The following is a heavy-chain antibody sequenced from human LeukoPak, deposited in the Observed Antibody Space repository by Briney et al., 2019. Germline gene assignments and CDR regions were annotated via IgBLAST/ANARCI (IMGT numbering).Heavy chain of an antibody. CDR1: GFTFSSYA. V-gene: IGHV3-23*01. Sequence: QPGGSLRLSCAASGFTFSSYAMSRVRQAPGKGLEWVSPITSSGAATYYADSVKGRFTISRDNSDNTLYLQMNSLRAEDTAVYYCAKDRPNYYGSNGHYYKLNGDCWGQGTLVTVSS. J-gene: IGHJ4*02. CDR2: ITSSGAAT. D-gene: IGHD3-22*01. CDR3: AKDRPNYYGSNGHYYKLNGDC.